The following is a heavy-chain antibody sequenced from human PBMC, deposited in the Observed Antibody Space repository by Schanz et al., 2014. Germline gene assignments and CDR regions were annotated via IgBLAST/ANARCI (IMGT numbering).Heavy chain of an antibody. Sequence: EVQLVESGGGLVKPGGSLRLSCAASTSIFNHAWMSWVRQAPGKGLEWVANIKEDGSVKDYVDSVKGRFTISRDNSKNTLYLQMNSLRAEDTAVYYCAKVRYSSGWRGDYFDEWGQGTLVTVAS. D-gene: IGHD6-25*01. J-gene: IGHJ4*02. CDR2: IKEDGSVK. CDR3: AKVRYSSGWRGDYFDE. V-gene: IGHV3-7*05. CDR1: TSIFNHAW.